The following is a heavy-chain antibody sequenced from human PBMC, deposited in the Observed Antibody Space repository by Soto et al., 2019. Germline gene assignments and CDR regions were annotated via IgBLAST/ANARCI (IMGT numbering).Heavy chain of an antibody. CDR1: GFTLSSYA. J-gene: IGHJ6*02. CDR3: ARERYYYDSSGPYGMDV. CDR2: ISGSGGST. V-gene: IGHV3-23*01. Sequence: GGSLRLSCAASGFTLSSYAMSWVRQAPGKGLEWVSAISGSGGSTYYADSVKGRFTISRDNSKNTLYLQMNSLRAEDTAVYYCARERYYYDSSGPYGMDVWGQGTTVTVSS. D-gene: IGHD3-22*01.